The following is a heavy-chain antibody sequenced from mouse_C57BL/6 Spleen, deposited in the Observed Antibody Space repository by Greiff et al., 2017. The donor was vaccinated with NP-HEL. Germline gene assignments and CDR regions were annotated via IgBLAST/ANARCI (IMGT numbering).Heavy chain of an antibody. Sequence: EVQLQQSGPELVKPGASVKISCKASGYTFTDYYMNWVKQSHGKSLEWIGDINPNNGGTSYNQKFKGKATLTVDKSSSTAYMELRSLTSEDSAVYYCARMETAQPPFDYWGQGTTLTVSS. V-gene: IGHV1-26*01. CDR2: INPNNGGT. J-gene: IGHJ2*01. D-gene: IGHD3-2*02. CDR1: GYTFTDYY. CDR3: ARMETAQPPFDY.